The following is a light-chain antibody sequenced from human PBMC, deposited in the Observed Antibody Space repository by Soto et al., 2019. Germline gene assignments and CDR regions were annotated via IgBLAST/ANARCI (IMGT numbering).Light chain of an antibody. V-gene: IGKV3-11*01. Sequence: EIVLTQSPATLSLSPGERATLSCRASQSVSSYLAWYQQKPGQAPRLLIYDASNRATGIPARFSGSGSGTDFTLPIWSLEPEDFADYYCQQRSSWPPWTFGQGAKVELK. CDR1: QSVSSY. CDR2: DAS. J-gene: IGKJ1*01. CDR3: QQRSSWPPWT.